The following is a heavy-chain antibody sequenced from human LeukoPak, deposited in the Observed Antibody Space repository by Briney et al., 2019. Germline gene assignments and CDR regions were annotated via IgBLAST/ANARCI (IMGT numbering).Heavy chain of an antibody. CDR3: AKDLPTYDVVPAATGKRSPGFDY. J-gene: IGHJ4*02. Sequence: GGPLRLSCAASGFTFSSYGMHWVRQAPGKGLEWVAFIRYDGSNKYYADSVKGRFTISRDNSKNTLYLQMNGLRAEDTAVYYCAKDLPTYDVVPAATGKRSPGFDYWGQGTLVTVSS. V-gene: IGHV3-30*02. CDR2: IRYDGSNK. D-gene: IGHD2-2*01. CDR1: GFTFSSYG.